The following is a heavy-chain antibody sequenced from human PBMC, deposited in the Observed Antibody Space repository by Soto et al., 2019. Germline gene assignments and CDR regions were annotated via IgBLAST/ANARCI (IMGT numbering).Heavy chain of an antibody. CDR3: ARDKSDSSGYYYVRDYYGMDV. V-gene: IGHV1-46*01. Sequence: ASVKVSCKAPGDTFTSYYLNWVRQAPGQGLEWMGVINPHGGSTKYAQKFQGRVTITADESTSTAYMELSSLRSEDTAVYYCARDKSDSSGYYYVRDYYGMDVWGQGTTVTVSS. CDR2: INPHGGST. D-gene: IGHD3-22*01. J-gene: IGHJ6*02. CDR1: GDTFTSYY.